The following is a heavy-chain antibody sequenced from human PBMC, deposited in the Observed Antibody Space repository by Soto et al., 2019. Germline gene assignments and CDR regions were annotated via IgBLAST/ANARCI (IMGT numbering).Heavy chain of an antibody. Sequence: EVQLLESGGGLVQPGGSLRLSCVASGFTFGAYAMSWVRQVPGKGLEWVSGISGSGGNTYYADSVKGRFTISRDNSKNTLFLQMSSLRAEDTAVYYCSKLVGATVVSDCWGQGTLVIVSS. D-gene: IGHD1-26*01. CDR1: GFTFGAYA. CDR3: SKLVGATVVSDC. J-gene: IGHJ4*02. V-gene: IGHV3-23*01. CDR2: ISGSGGNT.